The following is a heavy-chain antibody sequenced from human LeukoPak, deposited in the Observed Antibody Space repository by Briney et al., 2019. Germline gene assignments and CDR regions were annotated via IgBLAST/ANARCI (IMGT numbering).Heavy chain of an antibody. D-gene: IGHD3-10*01. CDR2: ITPIFGTA. Sequence: SVKVSCKASGGTFSSYAISWVRQAPGQGLKWMGGITPIFGTANYAQKFQGRVTITADESTSTAYMELSSLRSEDTAVYYCARNLMVRGVIIIGAFDIWGQGTMVTVSS. J-gene: IGHJ3*02. V-gene: IGHV1-69*01. CDR3: ARNLMVRGVIIIGAFDI. CDR1: GGTFSSYA.